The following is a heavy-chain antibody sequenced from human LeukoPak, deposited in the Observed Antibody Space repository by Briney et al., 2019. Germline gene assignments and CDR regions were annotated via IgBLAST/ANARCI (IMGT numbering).Heavy chain of an antibody. CDR2: ISYDGSNK. J-gene: IGHJ4*02. V-gene: IGHV3-30-3*01. D-gene: IGHD3-10*01. CDR3: ARGGSELFDY. Sequence: GGSLRLSCAASGFTFSSYAMHWVRQAPGKGLEWVAVISYDGSNKYYADSVKGRFTISRDNSKNTLYLQMNSLRAEDTAVYYCARGGSELFDYWGQGTLVTVSS. CDR1: GFTFSSYA.